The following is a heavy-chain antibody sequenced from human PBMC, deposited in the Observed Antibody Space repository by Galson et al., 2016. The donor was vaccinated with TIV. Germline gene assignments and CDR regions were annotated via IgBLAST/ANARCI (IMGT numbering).Heavy chain of an antibody. CDR3: ARDRIVDATYYYYYFGMDV. V-gene: IGHV3-66*02. J-gene: IGHJ6*02. CDR2: ISDGGKT. CDR1: GLSVSINY. D-gene: IGHD1-26*01. Sequence: SLRLSCAASGLSVSINYMTWVRQAPGKGLEWVALISDGGKTYYPDSVKGRFTVSRDNSKNTLYLEMIGLRADDTAVYYCARDRIVDATYYYYYFGMDVWGQGTAVTVSS.